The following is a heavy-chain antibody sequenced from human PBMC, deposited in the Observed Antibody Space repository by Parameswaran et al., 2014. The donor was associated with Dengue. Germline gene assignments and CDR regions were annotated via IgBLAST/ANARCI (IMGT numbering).Heavy chain of an antibody. D-gene: IGHD3-16*01. J-gene: IGHJ4*02. V-gene: IGHV1-3*01. Sequence: WVRQAPGQRLEWLGGINGGNGNTKYSQKFQGRVTTSRDTSANTAYMELRSLTFEDTAVYYCARYKMITTVFDFWSQGTLVTVSS. CDR3: ARYKMITTVFDF. CDR2: INGGNGNT.